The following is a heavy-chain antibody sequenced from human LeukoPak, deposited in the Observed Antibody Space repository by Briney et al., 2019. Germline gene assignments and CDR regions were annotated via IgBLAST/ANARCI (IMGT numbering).Heavy chain of an antibody. CDR1: GYNFTGYY. V-gene: IGHV1-2*02. Sequence: EASVKVSCKASGYNFTGYYTHWVRQAPGQGLEWMGWINPNSGGTIYAQQFQGRVTMTRDTSISTAYMEMSRLRSDDTAVYYCARADPSTVVTPVDYWGQGTLVTVSS. J-gene: IGHJ4*02. D-gene: IGHD4-23*01. CDR3: ARADPSTVVTPVDY. CDR2: INPNSGGT.